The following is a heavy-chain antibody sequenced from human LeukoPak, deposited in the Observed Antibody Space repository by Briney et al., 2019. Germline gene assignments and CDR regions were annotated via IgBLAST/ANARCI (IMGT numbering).Heavy chain of an antibody. V-gene: IGHV4-39*01. J-gene: IGHJ6*03. CDR3: ARGLKYSSSSRPYYYYYYYMDV. D-gene: IGHD6-6*01. CDR1: GGSISSSSYY. Sequence: PPETLSLTCTVSGGSISSSSYYWGWIRQPPGKGLEWIGSIYYSGRTYYNPSLKSRVTISVDTSKNQFSLKLSSVTAADTAVYYCARGLKYSSSSRPYYYYYYYMDVWGKGTTVTVSS. CDR2: IYYSGRT.